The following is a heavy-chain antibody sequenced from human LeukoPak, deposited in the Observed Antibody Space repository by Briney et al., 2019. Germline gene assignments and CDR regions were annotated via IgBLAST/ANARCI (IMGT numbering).Heavy chain of an antibody. D-gene: IGHD2-2*01. Sequence: ASVKVSCKASGYTFTSYGISWVRQAPGQGLEWMGWISAYNSNTNYAQKLQGRVTMTTDTSTSTAYMELRSLRPDDTAVYYCARVRSSTSCHDYWGQGTLVTVSS. CDR2: ISAYNSNT. J-gene: IGHJ4*02. V-gene: IGHV1-18*01. CDR1: GYTFTSYG. CDR3: ARVRSSTSCHDY.